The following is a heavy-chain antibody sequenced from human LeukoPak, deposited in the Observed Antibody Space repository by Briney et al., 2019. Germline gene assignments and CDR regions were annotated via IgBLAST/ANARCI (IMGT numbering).Heavy chain of an antibody. CDR2: VYYTGST. Sequence: PSETLSLTCTVSGGSISRSSYYWGWIRQPPGKGLEWIGSVYYTGSTYYNPSLKSRVTISVDTSKNQFSLKLGSVTAADTAVYYCSRRLSGPDWFDPWGQGTLVTVSS. CDR3: SRRLSGPDWFDP. CDR1: GGSISRSSYY. J-gene: IGHJ5*02. D-gene: IGHD6-19*01. V-gene: IGHV4-39*01.